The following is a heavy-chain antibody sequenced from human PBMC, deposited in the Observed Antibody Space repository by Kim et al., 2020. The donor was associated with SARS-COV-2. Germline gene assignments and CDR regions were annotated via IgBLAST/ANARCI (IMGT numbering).Heavy chain of an antibody. V-gene: IGHV1-45*02. Sequence: SVKVSCKASGYTFTYRYLHWVRQAPGQALEWMGWITPFNGNTNYAQKFQDRVTITRDRSMSTAYMELSSLRSEDTAMYYCAIDTHYYDSSGYTYYFDYWGQGTLVTVSS. CDR2: ITPFNGNT. CDR1: GYTFTYRY. J-gene: IGHJ4*02. D-gene: IGHD3-22*01. CDR3: AIDTHYYDSSGYTYYFDY.